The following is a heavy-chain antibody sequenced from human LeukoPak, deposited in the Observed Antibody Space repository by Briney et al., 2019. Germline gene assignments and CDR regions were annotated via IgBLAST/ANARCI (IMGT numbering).Heavy chain of an antibody. J-gene: IGHJ4*02. Sequence: SVKVSCKASGYTFTGYYMHWVRQARGQRLEWIGWIVVGSGNTNYAQKFQERVTINRDMFTSTAYMELSRLRAEDTAVYYCEADPDSSGWYGGGDYWGQGTLVTVSS. CDR3: EADPDSSGWYGGGDY. V-gene: IGHV1-58*02. D-gene: IGHD6-19*01. CDR1: GYTFTGYY. CDR2: IVVGSGNT.